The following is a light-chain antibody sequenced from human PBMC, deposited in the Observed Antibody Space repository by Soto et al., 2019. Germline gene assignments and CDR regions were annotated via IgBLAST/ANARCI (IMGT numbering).Light chain of an antibody. CDR1: QTSSSW. Sequence: DIQLTQSPSTLSGSVGDRVTITCLASQTSSSWLAWYQQKPGKAPKLLIYKASTLKSGVPSRFSATVSGTEFSLTITSLQPEDFATYYCQQLFDSPITFGQGTRLEIK. J-gene: IGKJ5*01. CDR2: KAS. V-gene: IGKV1-5*03. CDR3: QQLFDSPIT.